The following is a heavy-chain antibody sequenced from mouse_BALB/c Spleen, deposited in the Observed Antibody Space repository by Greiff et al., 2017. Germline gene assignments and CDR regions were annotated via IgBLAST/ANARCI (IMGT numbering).Heavy chain of an antibody. CDR1: GYSITSGYY. CDR2: ISYDGSN. D-gene: IGHD1-1*01. Sequence: EVKLVESGPGLVKPSQSLSLTCSVTGYSITSGYYWNWIRQFPGNKLEWMGYISYDGSNNYNPSLKNRISITRDTSKNQFFLKLNSVTTEDTATYYCAVTTVPSYYFDYWGQGTTLTVSS. J-gene: IGHJ2*01. V-gene: IGHV3-6*02. CDR3: AVTTVPSYYFDY.